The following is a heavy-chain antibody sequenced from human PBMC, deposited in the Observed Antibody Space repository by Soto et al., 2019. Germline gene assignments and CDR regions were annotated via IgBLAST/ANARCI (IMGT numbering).Heavy chain of an antibody. Sequence: EVQLLESGGGLVQPGGSLRLSCAASGFTFSSYAMSWVRQAPGKGLEWVSAISGSGGSTYYADSVKGRFTISRDNSKKTLYLQMNSLRAEDTAVYYCAKDDTGYCSSTSCYIFDYWGQGTLVTVSS. CDR2: ISGSGGST. J-gene: IGHJ4*02. V-gene: IGHV3-23*01. CDR1: GFTFSSYA. D-gene: IGHD2-2*01. CDR3: AKDDTGYCSSTSCYIFDY.